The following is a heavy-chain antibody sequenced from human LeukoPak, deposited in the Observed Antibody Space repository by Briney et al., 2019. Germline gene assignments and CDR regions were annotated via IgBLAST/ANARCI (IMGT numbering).Heavy chain of an antibody. J-gene: IGHJ4*02. CDR3: ARGAGAHFDY. V-gene: IGHV6-1*01. CDR2: TYYRSKWYT. Sequence: SQTLSLTCAISGDSVSSNSAAWNWIRQSPSRGLEWPGRTYYRSKWYTDYAVSVKSRITINSDTSKNQFSLKLNSVTPEYTAVYYCARGAGAHFDYWGQGTLVTVSS. CDR1: GDSVSSNSAA.